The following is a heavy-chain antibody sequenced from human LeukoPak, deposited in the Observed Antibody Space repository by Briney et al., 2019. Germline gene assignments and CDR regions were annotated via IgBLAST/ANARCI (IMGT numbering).Heavy chain of an antibody. V-gene: IGHV3-30*02. J-gene: IGHJ4*02. CDR3: AKEPFDH. CDR1: GFTFSAFG. CDR2: IRYDASKK. Sequence: GGSLRLSCAASGFTFSAFGIHWVRQAAGKGLEWVAFIRYDASKKYYAESVKGRFTVSRSNSKSTLFLQMDSLRPEDTAVYFCAKEPFDHWGQGTLVAVSS.